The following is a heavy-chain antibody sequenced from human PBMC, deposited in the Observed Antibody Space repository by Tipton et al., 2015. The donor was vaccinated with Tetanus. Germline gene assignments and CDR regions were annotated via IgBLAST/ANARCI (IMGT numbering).Heavy chain of an antibody. J-gene: IGHJ4*02. CDR2: IIPAFTTV. CDR1: GGGFSKFA. D-gene: IGHD1-20*01. V-gene: IGHV1-69*15. CDR3: ARGHSPLYNWTFGCFDF. Sequence: QSGAEVKKPGSSAKVSCKASGGGFSKFAVSWVRQAPGQGLELMGTIIPAFTTVTYEQKFRGRGPITADGSTSTAYMELSSLTSDDTAVFFCARGHSPLYNWTFGCFDFWGQGTLVPVSS.